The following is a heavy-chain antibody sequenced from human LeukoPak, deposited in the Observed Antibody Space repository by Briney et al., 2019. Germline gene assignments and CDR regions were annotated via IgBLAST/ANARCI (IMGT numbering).Heavy chain of an antibody. CDR1: GGSITSSYNY. Sequence: SETLSLTCTVSGGSITSSYNYWGWIRQPPGKGLGWLGGFYSTGTPYYNPSLKSRVTISGDTYKNQFSLKLRSVTAADTALYYCARRYCPSSSCQLIGGYWGQGILVTVSA. V-gene: IGHV4-39*01. D-gene: IGHD2-2*01. CDR3: ARRYCPSSSCQLIGGY. J-gene: IGHJ4*02. CDR2: FYSTGTP.